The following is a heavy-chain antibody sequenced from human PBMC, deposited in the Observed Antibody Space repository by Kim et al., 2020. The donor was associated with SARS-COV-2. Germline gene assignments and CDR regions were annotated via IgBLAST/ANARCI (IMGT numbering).Heavy chain of an antibody. V-gene: IGHV4-39*07. CDR1: GGSISSSSYY. CDR3: ARTTNWNPIVGAFDI. D-gene: IGHD1-1*01. CDR2: IYYSGST. J-gene: IGHJ3*02. Sequence: SETLSLTCTVSGGSISSSSYYWGWIRQPPGKGLEWIGSIYYSGSTYYNPSLKSRVTISVDTSKNQFSLKLSSVTAADTAVYYCARTTNWNPIVGAFDIWGQGTMVTVSS.